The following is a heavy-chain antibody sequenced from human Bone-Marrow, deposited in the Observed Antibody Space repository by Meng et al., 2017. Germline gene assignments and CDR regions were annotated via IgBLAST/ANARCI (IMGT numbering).Heavy chain of an antibody. CDR2: INPSGGST. D-gene: IGHD3-10*01. Sequence: ASVKVSCKASGGTFSSYTISWVRQAPGQGLEWMGIINPSGGSTSYAQKFQGRVTMTRDTSTSTVYMELSSLRSEDTAVYYCATRILSNYYGSGSYYSEYWGQGTLVTVSS. J-gene: IGHJ4*02. V-gene: IGHV1-46*01. CDR1: GGTFSSYT. CDR3: ATRILSNYYGSGSYYSEY.